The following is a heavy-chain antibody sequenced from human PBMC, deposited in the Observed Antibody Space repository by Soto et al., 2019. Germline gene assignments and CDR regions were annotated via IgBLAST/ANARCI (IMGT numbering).Heavy chain of an antibody. J-gene: IGHJ5*02. CDR2: ISRHNGNT. V-gene: IGHV1-18*01. CDR3: ARAVRGVSSPFDP. Sequence: QVQLVQSGAEVKNPGASVKVSCKASGFTFSNYGFSWVRQAPGQGLEWMGWISRHNGNTTDAQKLQGRVTMTTDTATSTAYMELRSLRSDDTAVYYCARAVRGVSSPFDPWGQGTLVTVSS. CDR1: GFTFSNYG. D-gene: IGHD3-10*01.